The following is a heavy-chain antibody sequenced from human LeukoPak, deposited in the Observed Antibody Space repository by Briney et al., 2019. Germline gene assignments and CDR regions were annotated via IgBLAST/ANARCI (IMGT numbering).Heavy chain of an antibody. CDR3: ARPVPSRLGWFDP. CDR2: IYYSGST. D-gene: IGHD1-1*01. V-gene: IGHV4-59*08. J-gene: IGHJ5*02. Sequence: SETLSLTCAVYGGSFSGYYWSWIRQPPGKGLEWIGDIYYSGSTNYNPSLKSRVTISVDTSKNQFSLKLTSVTAADTAVYYCARPVPSRLGWFDPWGQGTLVTVSS. CDR1: GGSFSGYY.